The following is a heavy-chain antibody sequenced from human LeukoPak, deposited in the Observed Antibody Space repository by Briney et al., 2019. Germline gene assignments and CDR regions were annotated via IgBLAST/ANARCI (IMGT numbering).Heavy chain of an antibody. J-gene: IGHJ4*02. CDR3: ARDRGDGYDYFWDY. D-gene: IGHD5-12*01. Sequence: SETLSLTCAVYGGSFSGYYWSWIRQPPGKGLEWIGEIYHSGSTNYNPSLKSRVTISVDKLKDLFSLELSSVTAADTAVYYCARDRGDGYDYFWDYWGQGTLVTVSS. V-gene: IGHV4-34*01. CDR2: IYHSGST. CDR1: GGSFSGYY.